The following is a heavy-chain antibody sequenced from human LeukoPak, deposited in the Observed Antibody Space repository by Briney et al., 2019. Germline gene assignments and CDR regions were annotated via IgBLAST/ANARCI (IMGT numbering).Heavy chain of an antibody. Sequence: GGSLRLSCAASGFTFSSCEMNWVRQAPGKGLEWVSYISSSGSTIYYADSVKGRFTISRDNAKNSLYLQMNSLRAEDTAVYYCARFAYCSSTSCLDYWGQGTLVTVSS. CDR3: ARFAYCSSTSCLDY. CDR1: GFTFSSCE. CDR2: ISSSGSTI. V-gene: IGHV3-48*03. J-gene: IGHJ4*02. D-gene: IGHD2-2*01.